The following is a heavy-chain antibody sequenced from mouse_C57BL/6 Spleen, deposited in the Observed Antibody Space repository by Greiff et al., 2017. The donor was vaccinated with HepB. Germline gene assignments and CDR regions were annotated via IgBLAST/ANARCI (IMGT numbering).Heavy chain of an antibody. D-gene: IGHD2-4*01. CDR2: ISYDGSN. Sequence: EVQLVESGPGLVKPSQSLSLTCSVTGYSITSGYYWNWIRQFPGNKLEWMGYISYDGSNNYNPSLKNRISLTRDTSKNQFFLKLNSVTTEDTATYYCARDGGLPYYYAMDYWGQGTSVTVSS. CDR1: GYSITSGYY. V-gene: IGHV3-6*01. J-gene: IGHJ4*01. CDR3: ARDGGLPYYYAMDY.